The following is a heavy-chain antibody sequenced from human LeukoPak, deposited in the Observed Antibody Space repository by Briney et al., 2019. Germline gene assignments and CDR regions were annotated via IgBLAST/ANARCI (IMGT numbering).Heavy chain of an antibody. CDR3: ARGEKSGDY. V-gene: IGHV3-48*02. J-gene: IGHJ4*02. CDR2: ISGSSSTI. CDR1: GFSFSSYS. D-gene: IGHD5-24*01. Sequence: TGGSLRLSCAASGFSFSSYSMNWVRQAPGRGLEWVSYISGSSSTIYYADSVKGRFTISRDNAKSSLFLQMHSLRYEDTAVYYCARGEKSGDYWGQGTLVTVSS.